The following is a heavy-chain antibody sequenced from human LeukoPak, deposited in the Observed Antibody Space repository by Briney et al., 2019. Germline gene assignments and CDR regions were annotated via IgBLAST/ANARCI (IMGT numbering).Heavy chain of an antibody. Sequence: SETLSLTCTVSGGSISSYYWSWIRQPPGKGLEWIGYIYYSGSTNYNPSLKSRVTISVDTSKNQFSLKLSSVTAADTAVYYCARFKYYYGSGPPTPQSPYNWFDPWGQETLVTVSS. CDR1: GGSISSYY. D-gene: IGHD3-10*01. V-gene: IGHV4-59*01. CDR3: ARFKYYYGSGPPTPQSPYNWFDP. CDR2: IYYSGST. J-gene: IGHJ5*02.